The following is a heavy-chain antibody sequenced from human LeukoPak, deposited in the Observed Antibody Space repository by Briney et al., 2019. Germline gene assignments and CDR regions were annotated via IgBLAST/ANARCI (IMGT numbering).Heavy chain of an antibody. J-gene: IGHJ2*01. CDR3: ARGDCRSYWYFDL. CDR1: GGSFSGYY. Sequence: SETLSLTCADYGGSFSGYYWSWIRQPPGKGLEWIGEINHSGSTNYNPSLKSRVTISVDTSKNQFSLKLSSVTAADTAVYYCARGDCRSYWYFDLWGRGTLVTVSS. D-gene: IGHD2-21*02. CDR2: INHSGST. V-gene: IGHV4-34*01.